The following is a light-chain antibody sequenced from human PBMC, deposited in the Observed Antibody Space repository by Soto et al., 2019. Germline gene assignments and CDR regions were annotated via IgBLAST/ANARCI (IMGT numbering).Light chain of an antibody. CDR3: QQYNSFPYS. CDR2: KAS. Sequence: DIQMTQSPSTLSASVGGRVTITCRASQSIDRWLSWYQHKPGKAHNLLVYKASSLESGFPSSFSGSGCGTAFNLTITSLQPDDFATYYCQQYNSFPYSFGQGTRLEIK. CDR1: QSIDRW. J-gene: IGKJ2*03. V-gene: IGKV1-5*03.